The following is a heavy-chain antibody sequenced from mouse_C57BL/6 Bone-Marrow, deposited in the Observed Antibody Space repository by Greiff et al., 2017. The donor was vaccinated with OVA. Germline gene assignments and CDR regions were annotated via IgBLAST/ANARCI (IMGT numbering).Heavy chain of an antibody. Sequence: EVKLMESGGGLVKPGGSLKLSCAASGFTFSDYGMHWVRQAPEKGLEWVAYISSGSSTIYYADTVKGRFTIARDNDKTTLFLQMTSLMSEDTAMYYCAKGELVPFDYWGQGTTLTVSS. CDR1: GFTFSDYG. CDR3: AKGELVPFDY. CDR2: ISSGSSTI. V-gene: IGHV5-17*01. D-gene: IGHD4-1*01. J-gene: IGHJ2*01.